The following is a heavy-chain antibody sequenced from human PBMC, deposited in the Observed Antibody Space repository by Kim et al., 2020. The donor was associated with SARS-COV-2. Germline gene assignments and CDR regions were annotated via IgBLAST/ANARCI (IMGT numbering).Heavy chain of an antibody. J-gene: IGHJ4*02. CDR1: GFTFSSYS. CDR2: ISSSSSYI. D-gene: IGHD6-13*01. Sequence: GGSLRLSCAASGFTFSSYSMNWVRQAPGKGLEWVSSISSSSSYIYYADSVKGRFTISRDNAKNSLYLQMNSLRAEDTAVYYCASGSYSSSWRYDIDYWGQGTLVTVSS. CDR3: ASGSYSSSWRYDIDY. V-gene: IGHV3-21*01.